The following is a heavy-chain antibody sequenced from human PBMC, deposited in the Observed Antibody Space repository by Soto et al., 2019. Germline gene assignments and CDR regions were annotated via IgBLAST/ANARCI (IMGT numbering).Heavy chain of an antibody. D-gene: IGHD2-8*01. CDR3: AKGDLVPGVAHFDS. V-gene: IGHV3-23*01. J-gene: IGHJ4*02. Sequence: ESLTLSCAASGVTFSNYAMSWVRQPPGKGLQWVWTIYGSCASTYYSDPVKRRFTLSSNNSKKTLFLQSDSPRAEDTAVYCCAKGDLVPGVAHFDSWGQGTLVTVSS. CDR2: IYGSCAST. CDR1: GVTFSNYA.